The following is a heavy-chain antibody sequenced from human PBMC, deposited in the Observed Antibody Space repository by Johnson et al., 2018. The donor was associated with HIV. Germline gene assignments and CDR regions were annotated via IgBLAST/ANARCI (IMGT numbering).Heavy chain of an antibody. J-gene: IGHJ3*01. CDR2: ISSSGSSR. CDR1: GFTFSSYG. D-gene: IGHD6-19*01. Sequence: VQLVESGGGVVQPGGSLRLSCAASGFTFSSYGMHWVRQAPGKGLEWVAYISSSGSSRYYADSVKGRFTISRDNTKNLLYLQMKSLIAEDTAVYYCARGLWLTPDVFDVWGQGTMVTVSS. V-gene: IGHV3-48*04. CDR3: ARGLWLTPDVFDV.